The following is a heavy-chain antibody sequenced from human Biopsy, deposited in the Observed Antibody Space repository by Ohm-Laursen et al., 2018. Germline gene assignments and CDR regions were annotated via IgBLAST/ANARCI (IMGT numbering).Heavy chain of an antibody. CDR3: ARGEGSSWFDP. Sequence: SVKVSCKASGDSFTSYAIGWVRQAPGQGLEWMGGIIPIPNVATYAQEFQGRITITADESTSTAYMELSSLTSDDTAVYFCARGEGSSWFDPWGHGTLVTVSS. J-gene: IGHJ5*02. CDR2: IIPIPNVA. CDR1: GDSFTSYA. V-gene: IGHV1-69*10. D-gene: IGHD1-26*01.